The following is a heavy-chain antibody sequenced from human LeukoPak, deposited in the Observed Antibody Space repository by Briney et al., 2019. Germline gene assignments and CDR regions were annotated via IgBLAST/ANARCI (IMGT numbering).Heavy chain of an antibody. V-gene: IGHV3-53*01. CDR1: GFTVSDNY. J-gene: IGHJ4*02. CDR3: ARDSSGPAF. CDR2: IYRSGGT. D-gene: IGHD6-19*01. Sequence: PGGSLRLSCAASGFTVSDNYMSWVRQAPGKGLEWVSVIYRSGGTFYSDSVKGRFTISRDFSKNTLYLQMNSLRADDTAVYYCARDSSGPAFWGQGTLVTVSS.